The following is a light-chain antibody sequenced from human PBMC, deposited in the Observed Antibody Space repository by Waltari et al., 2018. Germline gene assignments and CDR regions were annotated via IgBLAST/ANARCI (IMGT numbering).Light chain of an antibody. V-gene: IGKV2-28*01. CDR2: LGS. Sequence: DIVMTQSPLSLPVTPGEPASISCRSSQSLLYGNRYYFLDWYVQKPGQPPQLLIYLGSNRASGVPDRFSGSGSGTDFSLKISRVEAEDVGLYYCMQALQSRLTFGQGTKLEIK. CDR3: MQALQSRLT. CDR1: QSLLYGNRYYF. J-gene: IGKJ2*01.